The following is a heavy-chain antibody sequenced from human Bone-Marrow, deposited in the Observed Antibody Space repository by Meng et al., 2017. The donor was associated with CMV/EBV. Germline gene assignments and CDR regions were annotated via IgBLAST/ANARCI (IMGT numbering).Heavy chain of an antibody. CDR2: ISSSGSTI. J-gene: IGHJ5*02. D-gene: IGHD3-22*01. CDR1: GFTFSDYY. Sequence: GGSLRLSCAASGFTFSDYYMSWIRQAPGKGLEWVSYISSSGSTIYYADSVKGRFTISRDNAKNTLYLQMNSLRAEDTAVYYCATIAVVVTTNLWGQGTLVTVPQ. CDR3: ATIAVVVTTNL. V-gene: IGHV3-11*04.